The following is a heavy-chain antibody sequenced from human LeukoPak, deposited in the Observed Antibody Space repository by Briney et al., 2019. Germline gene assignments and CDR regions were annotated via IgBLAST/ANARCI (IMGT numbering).Heavy chain of an antibody. CDR3: ARDNYAGANWFDP. J-gene: IGHJ5*02. Sequence: GSLRLSCVASGLAFRNYAMTWVRQAPGKGLEWVSVIRGSGGDIRYADSVKGRFTISRDNSVNTLYLQMNSLRAEDTAVYYCARDNYAGANWFDPWGQGTLVTVSS. CDR1: GLAFRNYA. D-gene: IGHD1-7*01. CDR2: IRGSGGDI. V-gene: IGHV3-23*01.